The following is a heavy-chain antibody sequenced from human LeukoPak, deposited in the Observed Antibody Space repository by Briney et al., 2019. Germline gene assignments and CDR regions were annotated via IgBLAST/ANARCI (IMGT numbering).Heavy chain of an antibody. CDR3: ATGGIGYCSSTSCYGFDY. J-gene: IGHJ4*02. CDR2: ISSSGSTI. Sequence: GGSPRLSCAASGFTFSSYEMNWVRQAPGKGLEWVSYISSSGSTIYYADSVKGRFTIARDNAKNSLYLQMNSLRAEDTAVYYCATGGIGYCSSTSCYGFDYWGQGTLVTVSS. D-gene: IGHD2-2*01. V-gene: IGHV3-48*03. CDR1: GFTFSSYE.